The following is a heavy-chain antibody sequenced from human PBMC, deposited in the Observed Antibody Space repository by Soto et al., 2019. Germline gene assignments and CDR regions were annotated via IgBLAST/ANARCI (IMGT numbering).Heavy chain of an antibody. D-gene: IGHD3-10*01. CDR1: GGTFSSDV. CDR2: IIPIFRTT. V-gene: IGHV1-69*01. Sequence: QVQLVQSGAEVKKPGSSMKVSCKASGGTFSSDVISWVRQAPGQGLEWMGGIIPIFRTTHYAQKFQGRVTVTTDESASTAYLELSSLRSEDTAIYYCTTGPLSASGVVTYWGQGALITVSS. CDR3: TTGPLSASGVVTY. J-gene: IGHJ4*02.